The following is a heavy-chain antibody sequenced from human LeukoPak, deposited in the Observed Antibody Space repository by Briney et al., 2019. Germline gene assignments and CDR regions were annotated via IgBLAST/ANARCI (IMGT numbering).Heavy chain of an antibody. V-gene: IGHV4-59*01. CDR3: ARSRSGYSYDHAAFEI. CDR2: IDYRGST. D-gene: IGHD5-18*01. J-gene: IGHJ3*02. Sequence: PSETLSLTCTVSGDSISTYYWSWIRQPPGKGLEWIAYIDYRGSTTYNPSLRSRVTISVDTSRNQFSLKLSSVTAADTAVYYCARSRSGYSYDHAAFEIWGQETMVTVSS. CDR1: GDSISTYY.